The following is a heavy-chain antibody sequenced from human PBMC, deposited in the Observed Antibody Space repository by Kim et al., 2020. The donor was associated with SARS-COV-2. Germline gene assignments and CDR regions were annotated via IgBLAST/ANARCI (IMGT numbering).Heavy chain of an antibody. J-gene: IGHJ4*02. V-gene: IGHV5-51*01. CDR2: T. D-gene: IGHD7-27*01. Sequence: TGYSPSFQGQVTISADKSIRTAYLQWRSLKASDTAMYYCARHGLSGALVYWGQGTLVTVSS. CDR3: ARHGLSGALVY.